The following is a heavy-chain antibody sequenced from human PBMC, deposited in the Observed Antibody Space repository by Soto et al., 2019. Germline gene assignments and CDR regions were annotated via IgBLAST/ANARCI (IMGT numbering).Heavy chain of an antibody. CDR1: GGTFSSYA. Sequence: ASVKVSCKASGGTFSSYAISWVRQAPGQGLEWMGGIIPIFGTANYAQKFQGRVTITADESTSTAYMELSSLRSEDTAVYYCARVGGRFGGGLHSSEGLRDYFDYWGQGTLVTVSS. D-gene: IGHD3-16*01. J-gene: IGHJ4*02. CDR2: IIPIFGTA. V-gene: IGHV1-69*13. CDR3: ARVGGRFGGGLHSSEGLRDYFDY.